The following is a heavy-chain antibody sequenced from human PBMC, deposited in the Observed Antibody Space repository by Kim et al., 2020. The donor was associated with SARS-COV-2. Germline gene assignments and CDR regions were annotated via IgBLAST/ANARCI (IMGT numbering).Heavy chain of an antibody. CDR3: ARAYDILTGYSSDYYYGMDV. D-gene: IGHD3-9*01. CDR2: IIPIFGTA. J-gene: IGHJ6*02. CDR1: GGTFSSYA. V-gene: IGHV1-69*13. Sequence: SVKVSCKASGGTFSSYAISWVRQAPGQGLEWMGGIIPIFGTANYAQKFQGRVTITADESTSTAYMELSSLRSEDTAVYYCARAYDILTGYSSDYYYGMDVWGQGTTVTVSS.